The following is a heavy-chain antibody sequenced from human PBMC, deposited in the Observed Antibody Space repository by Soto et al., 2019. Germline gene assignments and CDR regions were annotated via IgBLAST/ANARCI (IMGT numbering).Heavy chain of an antibody. Sequence: ASVKVSCKASCYTFTSDGISWVRQAPGQGLEWMGWISAYNGNTNYAQKLQGRVTMTTDTSTSTAYMELRSLRSDDTAVYYCARGLRFLEWPRDNYYYGMDVWGQGTTVTVSS. J-gene: IGHJ6*02. D-gene: IGHD3-3*01. V-gene: IGHV1-18*04. CDR2: ISAYNGNT. CDR1: CYTFTSDG. CDR3: ARGLRFLEWPRDNYYYGMDV.